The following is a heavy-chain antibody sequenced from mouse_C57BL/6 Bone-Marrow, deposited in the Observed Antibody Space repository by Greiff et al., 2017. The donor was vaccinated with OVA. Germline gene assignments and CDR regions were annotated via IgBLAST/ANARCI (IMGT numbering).Heavy chain of an antibody. V-gene: IGHV2-6*01. J-gene: IGHJ3*01. CDR3: ASSPYYGSSYPFAY. Sequence: VHLVESGPGLVAPSQSLSITCTVSGFSLTSYGVDWVRQSPGKGLEWLGVIWGVGSTNYNSALKSRLSISKDNSKSQVFLKMNSLQTDDTAMYYCASSPYYGSSYPFAYWGQGTLVTVSA. D-gene: IGHD1-1*01. CDR2: IWGVGST. CDR1: GFSLTSYG.